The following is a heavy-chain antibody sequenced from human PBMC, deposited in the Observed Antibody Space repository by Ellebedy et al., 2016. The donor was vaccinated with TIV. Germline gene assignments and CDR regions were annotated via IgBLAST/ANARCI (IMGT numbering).Heavy chain of an antibody. V-gene: IGHV4-59*08. D-gene: IGHD2/OR15-2a*01. CDR2: IYYTGST. CDR1: GGSISSYY. CDR3: ARLLTYYYYGMDV. J-gene: IGHJ6*02. Sequence: MPSETLSLTCTVSGGSISSYYWSWIRQPPGKGLEWIGYIYYTGSTNYNPSLKSRVTISVDTSKNQFSLKLSSVTAADTAVYYCARLLTYYYYGMDVWGQGTTVTVSS.